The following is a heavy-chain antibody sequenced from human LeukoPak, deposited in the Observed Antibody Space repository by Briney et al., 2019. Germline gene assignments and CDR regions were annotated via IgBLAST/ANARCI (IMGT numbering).Heavy chain of an antibody. CDR1: GGSISSYY. D-gene: IGHD3-3*01. Sequence: PSETLSLTCTVSGGSISSYYWSWIRQPPGKGLEWIGYIYYSGSTNYNPSLKSRVTISVDPSKNQFSLKVSSVTAADTAVYYCARGGSRPSYYDIWSGLDYWGQGTLVTVSS. V-gene: IGHV4-59*01. CDR2: IYYSGST. CDR3: ARGGSRPSYYDIWSGLDY. J-gene: IGHJ4*02.